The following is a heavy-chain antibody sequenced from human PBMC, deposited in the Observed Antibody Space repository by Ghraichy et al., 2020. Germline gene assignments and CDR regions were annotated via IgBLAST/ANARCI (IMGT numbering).Heavy chain of an antibody. D-gene: IGHD1/OR15-1a*01. V-gene: IGHV3-15*01. Sequence: GGSLRLSCAASGFSFSNAWMSWVRQAPGKGLEWVGRIKSKTDGGTTDYAAPVKGRFTISRDDSKNTLFLQMNSLKTEDTALYYCTTDDEQFSAALDIWGQGTMVTVSS. CDR3: TTDDEQFSAALDI. CDR2: IKSKTDGGTT. CDR1: GFSFSNAW. J-gene: IGHJ3*02.